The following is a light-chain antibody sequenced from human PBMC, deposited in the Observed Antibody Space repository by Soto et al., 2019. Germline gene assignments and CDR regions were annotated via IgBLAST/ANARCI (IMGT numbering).Light chain of an antibody. J-gene: IGKJ4*01. Sequence: EIVMTQSPATLSVSPGEGATISCKASQNVYNNLAWYQQRPGQPPRLLIYDASTRATGISARFSGSGYGTEFTLTISSLQSEDFAVYFCQQCRNWPLTFGGGTKV. CDR2: DAS. V-gene: IGKV3-15*01. CDR3: QQCRNWPLT. CDR1: QNVYNN.